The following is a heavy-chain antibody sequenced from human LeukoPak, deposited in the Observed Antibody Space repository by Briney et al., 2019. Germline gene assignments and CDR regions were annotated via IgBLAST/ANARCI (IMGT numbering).Heavy chain of an antibody. Sequence: GGSLRLSCAASGFTFSSYAMSWVRQAPGKGLEWVSAISGSCGSTYYADSVKGRFTITRDNSKNTLYLQMNSLRAEDTAVYYCARKLEWLLYDHAFDIWGQGTMVTVSS. CDR1: GFTFSSYA. J-gene: IGHJ3*02. D-gene: IGHD3-3*01. V-gene: IGHV3-23*01. CDR3: ARKLEWLLYDHAFDI. CDR2: ISGSCGST.